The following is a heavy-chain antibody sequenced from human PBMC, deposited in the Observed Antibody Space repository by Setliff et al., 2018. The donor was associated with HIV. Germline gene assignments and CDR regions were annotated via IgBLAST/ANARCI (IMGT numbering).Heavy chain of an antibody. CDR2: IHYSGAT. CDR1: CGSISSYY. V-gene: IGHV4-59*12. Sequence: SETLSLTCTVSCGSISSYYWSWIRQPPGKGLEWIGYIHYSGATNYNPSLKSRVTISLDTSRTQFSLRLSSVTAADTAVYYCARVRSYGSAYDAFDVWGPGNPGHRLL. D-gene: IGHD3-10*01. CDR3: ARVRSYGSAYDAFDV. J-gene: IGHJ3*01.